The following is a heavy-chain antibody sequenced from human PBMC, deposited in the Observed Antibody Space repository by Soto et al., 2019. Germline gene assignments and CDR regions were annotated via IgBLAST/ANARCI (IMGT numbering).Heavy chain of an antibody. Sequence: SETLSLTCTVSGGSISSYYWSWIRQPAGKGLEWIGRIYTSGSTNYNPSLKSRVTMSVDTSKNQFSLKLSSVTAADTAVYYCARDRWFGEFLPFDIWGQGTMVTGSS. CDR1: GGSISSYY. V-gene: IGHV4-4*07. CDR3: ARDRWFGEFLPFDI. J-gene: IGHJ3*02. CDR2: IYTSGST. D-gene: IGHD3-10*01.